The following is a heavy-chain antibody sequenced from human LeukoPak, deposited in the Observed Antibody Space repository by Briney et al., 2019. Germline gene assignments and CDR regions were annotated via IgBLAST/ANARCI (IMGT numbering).Heavy chain of an antibody. J-gene: IGHJ5*02. CDR2: IYTSGSI. V-gene: IGHV4-4*07. CDR3: ARDVHTYNPGNWFDP. CDR1: GVSISNYY. Sequence: PSETLSLSCTVTGVSISNYYLSWVRQPAGKGLEWIWRIYTSGSIKYNPPLKSRVTMSVDPSKHQYSLKLSSVTAADTAVYYCARDVHTYNPGNWFDPWGQGTLVTVSS. D-gene: IGHD1-1*01.